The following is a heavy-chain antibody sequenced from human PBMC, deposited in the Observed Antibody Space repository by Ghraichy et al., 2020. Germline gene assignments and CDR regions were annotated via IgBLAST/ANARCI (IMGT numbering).Heavy chain of an antibody. D-gene: IGHD2-2*01. CDR2: INYSGNT. V-gene: IGHV4-39*02. Sequence: LTCIVSGGSISSNIYYWAWIRQPPGKGLEWIGSINYSGNTFYKSSLKSRVTISVDTSKNQFSLRVSSVTAEDTAVYFCRRETESTSRAEYWGQGTLVTVSS. CDR3: RRETESTSRAEY. J-gene: IGHJ4*02. CDR1: GGSISSNIYY.